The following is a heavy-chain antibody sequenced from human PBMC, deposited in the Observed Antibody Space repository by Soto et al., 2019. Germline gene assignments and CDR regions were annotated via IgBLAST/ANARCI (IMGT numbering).Heavy chain of an antibody. J-gene: IGHJ5*02. Sequence: ASVKVSCTACGYTFISYGLHCVRQDPGQRLEWMGWINAYNGNTKYSQKFQDRVTFTRDTSASTAYMELSSLTSGDAAVYYCARDLDDILTGPNFDPWGQGTLVTVSS. CDR2: INAYNGNT. D-gene: IGHD3-9*01. V-gene: IGHV1-3*01. CDR3: ARDLDDILTGPNFDP. CDR1: GYTFISYG.